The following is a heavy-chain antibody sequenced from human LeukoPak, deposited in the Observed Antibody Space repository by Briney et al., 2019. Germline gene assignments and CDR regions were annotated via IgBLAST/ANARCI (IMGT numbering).Heavy chain of an antibody. Sequence: GVLRLSCAASGFTVSGDNMSWVRQSPAKGLEWVATFHSGGDTYYADSVKGRFTISRDDSKNMVYLQMNNLRVEDTALYYCASFTSSWHPWGQGTPVTVSS. V-gene: IGHV3-66*01. D-gene: IGHD6-13*01. CDR1: GFTVSGDN. CDR3: ASFTSSWHP. CDR2: FHSGGDT. J-gene: IGHJ1*01.